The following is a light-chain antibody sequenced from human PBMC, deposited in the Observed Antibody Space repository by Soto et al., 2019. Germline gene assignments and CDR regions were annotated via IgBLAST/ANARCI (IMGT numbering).Light chain of an antibody. CDR2: DVN. J-gene: IGLJ2*01. CDR3: SSYSSSISVV. V-gene: IGLV2-14*01. Sequence: QSVLTQPASVSGSPGQSITITCTGTSSDVGAYNYVSWYQQHPGKAPKLMIYDVNHRPSGVSNRFYGSKSGNTASLTISGLQAEDEADYYCSSYSSSISVVVGGGTKVTVL. CDR1: SSDVGAYNY.